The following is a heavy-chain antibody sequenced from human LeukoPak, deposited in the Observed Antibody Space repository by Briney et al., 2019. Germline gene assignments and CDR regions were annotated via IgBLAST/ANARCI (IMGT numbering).Heavy chain of an antibody. Sequence: GGSLRLSCAASGFSFTTYWMGWVRQAPGKGLEWVANINQDESSQYYVDAVKGRFTISRDNAKNSLYLQMNSLRAEDTAVYYCAELGITMIGGVWGKGTTVTISS. CDR3: AELGITMIGGV. V-gene: IGHV3-7*01. CDR1: GFSFTTYW. D-gene: IGHD3-10*02. J-gene: IGHJ6*04. CDR2: INQDESSQ.